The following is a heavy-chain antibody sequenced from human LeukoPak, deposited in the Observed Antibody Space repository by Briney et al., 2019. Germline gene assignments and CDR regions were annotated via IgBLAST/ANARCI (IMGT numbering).Heavy chain of an antibody. J-gene: IGHJ4*02. CDR3: AKVGDSRGVFNS. Sequence: GGSLRLSCAAPGFTFSSYAMSWVRQAPGKGLEWVSAISGSGGSTYYADSVKGRFTISRDNSKNTLYLQMNSLRAEDTAVYYCAKVGDSRGVFNSWAKEPLVTVP. V-gene: IGHV3-23*01. CDR1: GFTFSSYA. CDR2: ISGSGGST. D-gene: IGHD6-13*01.